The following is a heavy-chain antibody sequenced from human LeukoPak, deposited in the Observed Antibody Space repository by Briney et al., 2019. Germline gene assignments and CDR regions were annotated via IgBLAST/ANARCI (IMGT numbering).Heavy chain of an antibody. Sequence: PGGSLRLSCAASGFTVNSNYMSWVRRAPGKGLEWVSVIYSDGSTSYADSVKGRFSISRDYSKNTLYLQMNSPRAEDTAVYYCARTRSDAFDIWGQGTMVTVSS. D-gene: IGHD2-2*01. CDR1: GFTVNSNY. V-gene: IGHV3-53*01. CDR2: IYSDGST. CDR3: ARTRSDAFDI. J-gene: IGHJ3*02.